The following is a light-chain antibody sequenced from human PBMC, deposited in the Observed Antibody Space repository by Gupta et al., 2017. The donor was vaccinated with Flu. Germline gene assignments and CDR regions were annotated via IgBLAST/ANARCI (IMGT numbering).Light chain of an antibody. CDR3: LLLCSGAWV. J-gene: IGLJ3*02. CDR1: TGAVTSGHY. CDR2: DTN. Sequence: GTVNPPGGSSTGAVTSGHYPSWFQQKPGHDHRTLLYDTNNNVSWTPARFSGSPLGGKAALTLAGAQAEDEDEYSCLLLCSGAWVFGGGTKLTVL. V-gene: IGLV7-46*01.